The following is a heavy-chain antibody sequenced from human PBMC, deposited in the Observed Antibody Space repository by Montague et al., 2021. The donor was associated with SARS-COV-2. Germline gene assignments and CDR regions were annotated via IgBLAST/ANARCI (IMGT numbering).Heavy chain of an antibody. V-gene: IGHV6-1*01. D-gene: IGHD1-26*01. CDR2: TYYRLEWYN. CDR3: ARTSASSDY. CDR1: GDSVARERAG. Sequence: CAISGDSVARERAGWNWVMHSPSRDLGWLRRTYYRLEWYNDYAVSLKSRITINPDTSKNQISLQLNSVTPEDTAVYYCARTSASSDYWGQGTLGTVSS. J-gene: IGHJ4*02.